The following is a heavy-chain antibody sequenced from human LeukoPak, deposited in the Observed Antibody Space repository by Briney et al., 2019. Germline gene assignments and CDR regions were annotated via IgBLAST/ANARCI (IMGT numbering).Heavy chain of an antibody. CDR2: INPNSGGT. CDR3: ARGKRARDSRPLYYFDY. Sequence: ASVKVSCTASGYTFTGYYMHWVRQAPGQGLEWMGRINPNSGGTNYAQKFQGWVTMTRDTSISTAYMELSRLRSDDTAVYYCARGKRARDSRPLYYFDYWGQGTLVTVSS. V-gene: IGHV1-2*04. J-gene: IGHJ4*02. D-gene: IGHD3-22*01. CDR1: GYTFTGYY.